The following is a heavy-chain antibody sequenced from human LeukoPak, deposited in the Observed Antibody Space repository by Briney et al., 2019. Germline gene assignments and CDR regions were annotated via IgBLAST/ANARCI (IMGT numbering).Heavy chain of an antibody. CDR2: IDWDDNK. CDR1: GFSLSTSGMC. V-gene: IGHV2-70*01. Sequence: SGPTLVNPTQALTLTCTSSGFSLSTSGMCVSWIRQPPGKALEWLALIDWDDNKYYNASLGTRLAISKDTSKNQVVLTMTNMDPVDTATYFCARYLYGDSASYFDYWGQGSLVIVSS. J-gene: IGHJ4*02. D-gene: IGHD4-17*01. CDR3: ARYLYGDSASYFDY.